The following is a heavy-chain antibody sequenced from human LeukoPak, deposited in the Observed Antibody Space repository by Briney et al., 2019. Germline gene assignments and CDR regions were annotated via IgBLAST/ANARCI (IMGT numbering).Heavy chain of an antibody. V-gene: IGHV1-3*01. CDR3: AREVAI. Sequence: ASVKVSCKASGYTLRSYTLHWVRQAPGQRPEWMGCIYAGNGNVKYSQNFQGRVTITRDTSASTAYMELSSLRSEDTAVYYCAREVAIWGQGTLVTVSS. J-gene: IGHJ4*02. CDR2: IYAGNGNV. CDR1: GYTLRSYT. D-gene: IGHD2-15*01.